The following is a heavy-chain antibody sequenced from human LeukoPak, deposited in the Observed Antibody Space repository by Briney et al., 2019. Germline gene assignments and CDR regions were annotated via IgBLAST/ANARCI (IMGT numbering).Heavy chain of an antibody. D-gene: IGHD3-22*01. CDR3: ARPKYYYDSSGSDAFDI. Sequence: SETLSLTCAVYGGSFSGYYWSWIRQPPGKGLEWIGEINHSGSTNYNPSLKSRVTISVDTSKNQFSLKLSSVPAADTAVYYCARPKYYYDSSGSDAFDIWGQGTMVTVSS. J-gene: IGHJ3*02. CDR2: INHSGST. V-gene: IGHV4-34*01. CDR1: GGSFSGYY.